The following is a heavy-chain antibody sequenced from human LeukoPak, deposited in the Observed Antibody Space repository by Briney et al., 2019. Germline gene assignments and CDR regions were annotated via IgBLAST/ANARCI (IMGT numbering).Heavy chain of an antibody. D-gene: IGHD6-19*01. CDR1: GFTFSSYA. CDR3: AKVYAGYSSGWYGGAFDI. Sequence: GGSLRLSCAASGFTFSSYAMSWVRQAPGKGLEWVSAISGSGGSTYYADSVKGRFTISRDNSKNTLYLQMNSLRAEDTAVYYCAKVYAGYSSGWYGGAFDIWGQGTMGTVSS. CDR2: ISGSGGST. V-gene: IGHV3-23*01. J-gene: IGHJ3*02.